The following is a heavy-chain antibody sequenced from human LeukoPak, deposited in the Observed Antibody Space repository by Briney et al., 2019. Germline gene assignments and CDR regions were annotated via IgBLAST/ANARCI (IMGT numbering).Heavy chain of an antibody. Sequence: PGGSLRLSCAASGFTFGSYAMSWVRQAPGKGLEWVSTVSGGGSSTYYADSVKGRFTISRDNSKNTLYLQMNSLRAEDTAVYYCAKRNRGSNYGDNWFDPWGQGTLVTVSS. D-gene: IGHD5-18*01. CDR2: VSGGGSST. CDR1: GFTFGSYA. V-gene: IGHV3-23*01. CDR3: AKRNRGSNYGDNWFDP. J-gene: IGHJ5*02.